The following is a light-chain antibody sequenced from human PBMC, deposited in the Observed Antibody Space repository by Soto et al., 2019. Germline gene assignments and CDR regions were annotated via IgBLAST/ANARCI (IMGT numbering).Light chain of an antibody. CDR2: GAS. CDR1: QSVTSSY. CDR3: QQYQNWPLIT. V-gene: IGKV3-20*01. Sequence: EIVLTQSPATLSSSPGARAPLSCRASQSVTSSYIAWYQQKSGQAPRLLLYGASSRATGIPDRFSGTGSGTDFTLTISRLEPEDFAVYYCQQYQNWPLITFGQGTRLEIK. J-gene: IGKJ5*01.